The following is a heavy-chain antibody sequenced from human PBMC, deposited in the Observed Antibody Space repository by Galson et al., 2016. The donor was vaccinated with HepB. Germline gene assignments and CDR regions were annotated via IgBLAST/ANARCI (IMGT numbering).Heavy chain of an antibody. V-gene: IGHV4-39*01. J-gene: IGHJ3*02. D-gene: IGHD6-19*01. CDR2: INHSGGT. CDR3: ARPVAGDAFDI. Sequence: SETLSLTCTVSGGSISSNSYYWGWIRQPPGKGLQWIGSINHSGGTYCNPSLKSRVTISVDTSKNEFSLKVRSVTAADTAVYHCARPVAGDAFDIWGQGTMVTVSS. CDR1: GGSISSNSYY.